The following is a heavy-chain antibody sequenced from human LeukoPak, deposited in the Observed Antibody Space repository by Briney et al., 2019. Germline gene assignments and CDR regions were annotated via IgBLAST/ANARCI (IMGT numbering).Heavy chain of an antibody. CDR3: ARDAKTEGDAFDI. CDR2: IIPIFGTA. CDR1: GGTFSSYA. V-gene: IGHV1-69*13. J-gene: IGHJ3*02. Sequence: SVKVSCKASGGTFSSYAISWVRQAPGQGLEWMGGIIPIFGTANYAQRFQGRVTITADESASTAYMELSSLRSEDTAVYYCARDAKTEGDAFDIWGQGTMVTVSS.